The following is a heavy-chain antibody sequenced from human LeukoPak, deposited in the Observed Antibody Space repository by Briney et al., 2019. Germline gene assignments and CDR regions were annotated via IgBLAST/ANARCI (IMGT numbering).Heavy chain of an antibody. D-gene: IGHD4-17*01. Sequence: GGSLRLSCAASGFTFSSFGMHWVRQAPGQGLEWVAVISFDGSNQYYADSVKGRFTIYRDNFKNTVYLQMNSLRAEETAVYYCAKSHPPTVTTEEGEYLQHWGQGTLVIVSS. J-gene: IGHJ1*01. CDR1: GFTFSSFG. CDR3: AKSHPPTVTTEEGEYLQH. V-gene: IGHV3-30*18. CDR2: ISFDGSNQ.